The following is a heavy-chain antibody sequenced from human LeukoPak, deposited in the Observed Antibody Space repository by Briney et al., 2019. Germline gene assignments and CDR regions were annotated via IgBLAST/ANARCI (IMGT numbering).Heavy chain of an antibody. J-gene: IGHJ3*02. CDR3: ARVGLIDPNAFDI. Sequence: SETLSLTCTVSGGSISSYYWSWIRQPPGKGLEWIGYIYYSGSTNYNPSLKSRVTISVDTSKNQFSLKLSSVTAADTAVYYCARVGLIDPNAFDIWGQGTMVTVSS. D-gene: IGHD3-22*01. CDR1: GGSISSYY. CDR2: IYYSGST. V-gene: IGHV4-59*08.